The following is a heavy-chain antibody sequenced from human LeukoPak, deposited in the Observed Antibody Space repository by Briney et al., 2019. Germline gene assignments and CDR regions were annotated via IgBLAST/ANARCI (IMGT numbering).Heavy chain of an antibody. J-gene: IGHJ4*02. V-gene: IGHV1-2*02. CDR3: ARGYDSSGYYVDYFDY. D-gene: IGHD3-22*01. CDR1: GYTFTGYY. Sequence: ASVKVSCKGSGYTFTGYYMHWVRQAPGQGLEWMGWVNPNSGGTNYAQKFQGRVTMTRDTSISTAYMELSRLRSDDTAVYYCARGYDSSGYYVDYFDYWGQGTLVTVSS. CDR2: VNPNSGGT.